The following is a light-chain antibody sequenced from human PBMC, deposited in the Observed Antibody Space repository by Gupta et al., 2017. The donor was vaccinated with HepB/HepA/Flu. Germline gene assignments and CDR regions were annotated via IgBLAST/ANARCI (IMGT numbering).Light chain of an antibody. Sequence: DIVMTQSPLSLPVTPGESASISCRFSQSLLKSNGYNYLEWYLQKPGQSPQLLIYLGSNRASGVPDRFSGSGSGADFTLKISRVEADDVGDYYCRQALQSPRTFGQGTKLEIK. J-gene: IGKJ2*02. CDR3: RQALQSPRT. CDR2: LGS. V-gene: IGKV2-28*01. CDR1: QSLLKSNGYNY.